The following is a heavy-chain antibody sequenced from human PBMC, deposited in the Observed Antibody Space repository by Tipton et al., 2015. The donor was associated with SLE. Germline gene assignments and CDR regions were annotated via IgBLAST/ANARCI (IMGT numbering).Heavy chain of an antibody. CDR3: ARGDGFVPVDY. CDR1: GGSISSGGYY. D-gene: IGHD5-24*01. Sequence: TLSLTCTVSGGSISSGGYYWSWIRQHPGKGLEWIGYIYYSGSTYYNPSLKSRVTISVDTSKNQFSLKLSSVTAADTAVYYCARGDGFVPVDYWGQGTLVTVSS. J-gene: IGHJ4*02. V-gene: IGHV4-31*03. CDR2: IYYSGST.